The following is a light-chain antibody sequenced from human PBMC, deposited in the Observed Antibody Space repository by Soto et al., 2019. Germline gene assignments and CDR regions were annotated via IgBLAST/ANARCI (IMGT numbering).Light chain of an antibody. CDR1: RSNIGAGYD. CDR2: DNS. CDR3: HSYDVSLRGPT. J-gene: IGLJ2*01. V-gene: IGLV1-40*01. Sequence: QSALTQPPSLSGAPGQRVTISCTGSRSNIGAGYDVHWYQHLPGTAPKVLIFDNSNRPSGVPDRFSGSKSGTSASLAITGLQAEDGAVYYCHSYDVSLRGPTFGGGTKLTVL.